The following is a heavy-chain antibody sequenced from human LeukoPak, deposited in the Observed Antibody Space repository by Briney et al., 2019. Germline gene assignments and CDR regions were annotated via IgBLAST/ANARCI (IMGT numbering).Heavy chain of an antibody. CDR3: ARWDYDGSGYRKFDF. D-gene: IGHD3-22*01. J-gene: IGHJ4*02. CDR1: GGSISGYY. Sequence: PSETLSFSCTVSGGSISGYYWIWIRQPPGKGLEYIGYIYYNGITNYNPSLRSRVTISVDTSKNQFSLRLSSVTAADTAVYYCARWDYDGSGYRKFDFWGQGTLVTVSS. V-gene: IGHV4-59*08. CDR2: IYYNGIT.